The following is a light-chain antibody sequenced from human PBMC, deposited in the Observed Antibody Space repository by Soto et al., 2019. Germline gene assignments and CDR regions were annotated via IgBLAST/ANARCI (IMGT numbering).Light chain of an antibody. J-gene: IGLJ2*01. Sequence: QAVVTQEPSVSGSPGGTVTLTCGVSSGSVAASYYPSWYQQTPGQAPRTLIYTTNTRSSGVPDRFSGSILGNKAALTIAGAEADDESDYYCVLYMGSGIVVFGGGTKLTVL. CDR2: TTN. V-gene: IGLV8-61*01. CDR3: VLYMGSGIVV. CDR1: SGSVAASYY.